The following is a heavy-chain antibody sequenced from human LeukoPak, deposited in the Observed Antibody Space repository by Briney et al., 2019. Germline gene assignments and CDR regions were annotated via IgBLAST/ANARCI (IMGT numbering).Heavy chain of an antibody. CDR1: GYTFTSYD. Sequence: ASVKVSCKASGYTFTSYDINWVRQATGQGLEWMGWMNPNSGNTGYAQKFQGRVTMTRNTSISTAYMELSSLRSEDTAVYYCARAGCSSTSSYSMAWFDPWGQGTLVTVSS. J-gene: IGHJ5*02. CDR3: ARAGCSSTSSYSMAWFDP. V-gene: IGHV1-8*01. CDR2: MNPNSGNT. D-gene: IGHD2-2*01.